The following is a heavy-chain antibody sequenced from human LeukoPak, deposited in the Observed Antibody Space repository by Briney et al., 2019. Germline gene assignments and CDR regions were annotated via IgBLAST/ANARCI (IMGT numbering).Heavy chain of an antibody. CDR1: GYTFTSYY. V-gene: IGHV1-46*01. Sequence: GASVKVSCKASGYTFTSYYMHWVRQAPGQGLEWMVIINPSGGSTSYAQKFQGRVTMTRDTSTSTVYMALSSLRSEDTAVYYCARDIVGASYYYYGMDVWGEGTTVTVSS. CDR3: ARDIVGASYYYYGMDV. D-gene: IGHD1-26*01. CDR2: INPSGGST. J-gene: IGHJ6*04.